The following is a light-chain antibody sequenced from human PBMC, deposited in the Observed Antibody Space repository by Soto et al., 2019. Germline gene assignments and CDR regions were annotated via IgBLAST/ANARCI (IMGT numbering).Light chain of an antibody. CDR2: VNRDGSH. V-gene: IGLV4-69*01. Sequence: QSVLTQSPSASASLGGSVKLTRSLSSGLSDYTIACHQQQPEKGPRFLMRVNRDGSHIKGDAIPDRFSGSSSGTERYLTIASLQSEDEGDYYCQTWGTGARIFGGGTKVTVL. J-gene: IGLJ2*01. CDR3: QTWGTGARI. CDR1: SGLSDYT.